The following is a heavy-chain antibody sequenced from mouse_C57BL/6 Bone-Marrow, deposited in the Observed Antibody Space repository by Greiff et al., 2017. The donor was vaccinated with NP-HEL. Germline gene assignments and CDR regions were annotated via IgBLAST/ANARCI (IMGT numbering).Heavy chain of an antibody. V-gene: IGHV3-1*01. J-gene: IGHJ2*01. CDR2: ISYSGST. Sequence: VQLKESGPGMVKPSQSLSLACTVTGYSITSGYDWHWIRHFPGNKLEWMGYISYSGSTNYNPSLKSRISITHDTSKNHFFLKLNSVTTEDTATYYCARGDYGDYFDYWGQGTTLTVSS. CDR1: GYSITSGYD. CDR3: ARGDYGDYFDY. D-gene: IGHD2-4*01.